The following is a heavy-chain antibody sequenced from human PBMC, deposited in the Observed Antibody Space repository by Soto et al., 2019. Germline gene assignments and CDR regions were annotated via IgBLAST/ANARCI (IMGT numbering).Heavy chain of an antibody. D-gene: IGHD6-13*01. V-gene: IGHV4-34*01. J-gene: IGHJ6*03. CDR1: GGSFSGYY. Sequence: SETLSLTCAVYGGSFSGYYWSWIRQPPGKGLEWIGEINHSGSTNYNPSLKSRVTISIDTSKNQFSLKLSSVTAADTAVYYCARGVSSRRYYYYYMDVWGKGTTVTVSS. CDR2: INHSGST. CDR3: ARGVSSRRYYYYYMDV.